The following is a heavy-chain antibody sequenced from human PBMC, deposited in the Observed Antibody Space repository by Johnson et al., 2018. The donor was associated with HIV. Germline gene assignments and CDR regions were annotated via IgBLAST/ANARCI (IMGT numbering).Heavy chain of an antibody. CDR3: ARGRGWSYADAFDI. J-gene: IGHJ3*02. D-gene: IGHD1-26*01. CDR1: GFTFSTYA. CDR2: ISYDGSNK. V-gene: IGHV3-30*04. Sequence: QVQLVESGGGVVQPGRSLRLSCAASGFTFSTYAMHWVRQAPGKGLEWVEVISYDGSNKYYADSVKGLFTISRDNSKNTLYLQMNSLRAEDTAVYYCARGRGWSYADAFDIWGQGTMVTVSS.